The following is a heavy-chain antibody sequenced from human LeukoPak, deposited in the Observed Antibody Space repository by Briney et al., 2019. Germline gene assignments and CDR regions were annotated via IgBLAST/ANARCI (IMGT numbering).Heavy chain of an antibody. CDR1: GGSFSGYY. V-gene: IGHV4-34*01. CDR2: INHSGST. J-gene: IGHJ4*02. Sequence: SETLSLTCVVYGGSFSGYYWSWIRQPPGKGLEWIGEINHSGSTNYNPSLKSRLTISVDTSKNQFSLKLSSVTAADTAVYYCASGRGILGVVHCDYWGQGTLVTVSS. CDR3: ASGRGILGVVHCDY. D-gene: IGHD3-3*01.